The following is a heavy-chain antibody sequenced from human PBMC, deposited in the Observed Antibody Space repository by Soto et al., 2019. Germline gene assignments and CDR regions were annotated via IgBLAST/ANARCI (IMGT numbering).Heavy chain of an antibody. CDR1: GGTVSSYA. V-gene: IGHV1-69*06. CDR2: IIPIFGTA. CDR3: AGDGGAGFDF. Sequence: QVQLVQSGAEVKKPGSSVKVSCKASGGTVSSYAISWVRQAPGQGLEWMGGIIPIFGTANEAQKFQGRVTITADKTTSTAYMELSSVRSEDTAIYDCAGDGGAGFDFWGQGTLVSVSS. D-gene: IGHD3-10*01. J-gene: IGHJ4*02.